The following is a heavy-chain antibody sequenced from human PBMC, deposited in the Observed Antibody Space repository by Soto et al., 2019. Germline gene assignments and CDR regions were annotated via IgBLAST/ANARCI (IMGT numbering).Heavy chain of an antibody. J-gene: IGHJ5*02. CDR1: GFTFSSSD. CDR2: IGTAGDT. V-gene: IGHV3-13*04. CDR3: ARAVTSGYYIS. Sequence: GGSLRLSCAASGFTFSSSDMHWVRQTTEKGLEWVSAIGTAGDTYYPGSVKGRFTISRENAKNSLYLQMNSLRAGDTAVYYCARAVTSGYYISWGQGTLVTVSS. D-gene: IGHD5-12*01.